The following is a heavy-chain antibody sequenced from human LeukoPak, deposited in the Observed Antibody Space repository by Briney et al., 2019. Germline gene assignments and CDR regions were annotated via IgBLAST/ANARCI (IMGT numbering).Heavy chain of an antibody. CDR2: IIPMVNTP. CDR1: VGTFRSYA. J-gene: IGHJ4*02. CDR3: AIFQGTSGDNENDY. Sequence: AASVKVSCKPSVGTFRSYAITWVREAPGKGLEWRGGIIPMVNTPKYAQKLQGGVSLTADESTSTGYMEVSSLRSEDTAVYYCAIFQGTSGDNENDYWGQGTLVTVSS. D-gene: IGHD4-17*01. V-gene: IGHV1-69*13.